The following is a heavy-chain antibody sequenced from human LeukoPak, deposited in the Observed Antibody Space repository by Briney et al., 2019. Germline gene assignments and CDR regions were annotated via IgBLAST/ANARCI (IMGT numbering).Heavy chain of an antibody. Sequence: GGSLRLSCAASEFTFSSYDMHWVRQATGKGLEWVSAIGTAGDTYYPGSVKGRFTISRENAKNSLYLQMNSLRAGDTAVYYCARVQIAVAGYDYWGQGTLVTVSS. CDR2: IGTAGDT. J-gene: IGHJ4*02. V-gene: IGHV3-13*01. CDR3: ARVQIAVAGYDY. CDR1: EFTFSSYD. D-gene: IGHD6-19*01.